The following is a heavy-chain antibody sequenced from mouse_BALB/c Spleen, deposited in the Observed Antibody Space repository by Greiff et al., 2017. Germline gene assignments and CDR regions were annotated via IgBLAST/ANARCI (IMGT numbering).Heavy chain of an antibody. J-gene: IGHJ1*01. CDR1: GFTFSSYA. CDR2: ISSGGST. D-gene: IGHD2-2*01. Sequence: EVQRVESGGGLVKPGGSLKLSCAASGFTFSSYAMSWVRQTPEKRLEWVASISSGGSTYYPDSVKGRFTISRDNARNILYLQMSSLRSEDTAMYYCARGYYGYDWYFDVWGAGTTVTVSS. V-gene: IGHV5-6-5*01. CDR3: ARGYYGYDWYFDV.